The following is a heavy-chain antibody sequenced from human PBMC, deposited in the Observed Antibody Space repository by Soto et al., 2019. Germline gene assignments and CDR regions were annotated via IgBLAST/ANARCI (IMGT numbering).Heavy chain of an antibody. D-gene: IGHD3-16*01. CDR1: GFTFSSYS. J-gene: IGHJ6*02. CDR2: ISSSSSYI. CDR3: AKEGGLGGDYYYGMDV. Sequence: GGSLRLSCAASGFTFSSYSMNWVRQAPGKGLEWVSSISSSSSYIYYADSVKGRFTISRDNAKNTLYLQMNSLRAEDTAVYYCAKEGGLGGDYYYGMDVWGQGTTVTVSS. V-gene: IGHV3-21*04.